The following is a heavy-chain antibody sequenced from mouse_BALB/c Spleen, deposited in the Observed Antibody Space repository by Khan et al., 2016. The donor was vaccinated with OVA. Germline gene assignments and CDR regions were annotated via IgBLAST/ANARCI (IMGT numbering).Heavy chain of an antibody. CDR3: ASGGYWYFDV. CDR1: GYTFPNYG. CDR2: INTYTGEP. D-gene: IGHD1-1*02. Sequence: LVESGPELKKPGETVKISCKASGYTFPNYGMNWVKQAPGKGLKWMGWINTYTGEPTYADDFKGRFAFSLETSASTAYLQINNLKNEDTATYFCASGGYWYFDVWGAGTTVTVSS. J-gene: IGHJ1*01. V-gene: IGHV9-3-1*01.